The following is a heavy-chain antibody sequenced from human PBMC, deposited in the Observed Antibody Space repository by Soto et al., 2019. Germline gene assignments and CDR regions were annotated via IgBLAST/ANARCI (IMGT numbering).Heavy chain of an antibody. D-gene: IGHD1-26*01. V-gene: IGHV3-74*03. Sequence: GGSLRLSCAASGFTFSWYWMHWVRQAPGKGLVWVSRIDTYGSATKYADSVRGRFTINPDTSKNQFSLHLNSVTPEDTAVYYCVRLIGNSWLDFWGKGTLVTVS. CDR2: IDTYGSAT. CDR1: GFTFSWYW. J-gene: IGHJ5*01. CDR3: VRLIGNSWLDF.